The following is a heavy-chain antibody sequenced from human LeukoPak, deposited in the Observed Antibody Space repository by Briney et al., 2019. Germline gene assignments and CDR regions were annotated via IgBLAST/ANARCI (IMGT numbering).Heavy chain of an antibody. V-gene: IGHV3-23*01. CDR2: ISRSGGST. D-gene: IGHD4-17*01. Sequence: GGSERLSCAASGFTFSSYAMSWVRQAPGKGLEWVSAISRSGGSTYYADSVKGRLTIARDNSKNTLYLQMNSLRAEDTAVYYCAKDGPYTTVTTSFDYWGQGTLV. CDR1: GFTFSSYA. CDR3: AKDGPYTTVTTSFDY. J-gene: IGHJ4*02.